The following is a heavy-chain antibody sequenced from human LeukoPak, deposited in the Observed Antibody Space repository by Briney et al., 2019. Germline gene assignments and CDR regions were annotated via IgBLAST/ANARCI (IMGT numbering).Heavy chain of an antibody. CDR2: INHSGST. Sequence: GSLRLSCAASGFTFSSYAMSWVRQPPGKGLEWIGEINHSGSTNYNPSLKSRVTISVDTSKNQFSLKLSSVTAADTAVYYCARGEGTATYFDYWGQGTLVTVSS. D-gene: IGHD6-13*01. CDR3: ARGEGTATYFDY. V-gene: IGHV4-34*01. J-gene: IGHJ4*02. CDR1: GFTFSSYA.